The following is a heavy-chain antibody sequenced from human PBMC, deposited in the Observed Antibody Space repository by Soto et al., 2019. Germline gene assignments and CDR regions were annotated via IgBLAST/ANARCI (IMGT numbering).Heavy chain of an antibody. J-gene: IGHJ4*02. V-gene: IGHV3-30*03. CDR3: VAGQNFFDY. Sequence: GGSLRLSCAASGFSFSSYGMQWVRQAPGKGLEWVAVISYDGSNKYYADSVKDRFTISRDNSKKTLYLQMNSLRADDTAVYYCVAGQNFFDYCGQGTLVTVSS. CDR2: ISYDGSNK. D-gene: IGHD6-19*01. CDR1: GFSFSSYG.